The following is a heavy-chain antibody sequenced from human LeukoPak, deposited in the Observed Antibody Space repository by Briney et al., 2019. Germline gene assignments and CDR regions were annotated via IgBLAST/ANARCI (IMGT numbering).Heavy chain of an antibody. D-gene: IGHD3-22*01. Sequence: GASVKVSCKASGGTFSSYAISWVRQAPGQGLEWMGRIIPIFGTANYAQKFQGRVTITTDESTSTAYMELSSLRSEDTAVYYCARGGYYDSSSPFDYWDQGTLVTVSS. CDR3: ARGGYYDSSSPFDY. J-gene: IGHJ4*02. V-gene: IGHV1-69*05. CDR2: IIPIFGTA. CDR1: GGTFSSYA.